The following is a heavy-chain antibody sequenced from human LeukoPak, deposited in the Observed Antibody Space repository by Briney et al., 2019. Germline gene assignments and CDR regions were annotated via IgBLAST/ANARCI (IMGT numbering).Heavy chain of an antibody. V-gene: IGHV3-48*02. CDR2: ISSSSSTI. CDR3: ARALYYYDSSGYYFDY. CDR1: GCTLRSYS. J-gene: IGHJ4*02. D-gene: IGHD3-22*01. Sequence: GGSLRLSCAASGCTLRSYSMNWVRQAPGKGLEWVSYISSSSSTIYYADSVKGRFTISRDNAKNSLYVQMNSLRDEDTAVYFCARALYYYDSSGYYFDYWGQGTLVTVSS.